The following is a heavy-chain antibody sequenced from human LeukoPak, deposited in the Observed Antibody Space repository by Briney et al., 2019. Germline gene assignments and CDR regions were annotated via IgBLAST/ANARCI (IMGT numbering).Heavy chain of an antibody. V-gene: IGHV3-66*02. CDR1: GLTVSRNY. J-gene: IGHJ3*02. D-gene: IGHD2-2*01. CDR3: ARSTRALVPTADDAFDI. CDR2: IYGGGTT. Sequence: GGSLRLSCAASGLTVSRNYMNWVRQAPGKGLEWVSIIYGGGTTYYADSVKGRFTISRDNSKNTMYLQMNSLRAVDTAVYYCARSTRALVPTADDAFDIWGQGTMVTVSS.